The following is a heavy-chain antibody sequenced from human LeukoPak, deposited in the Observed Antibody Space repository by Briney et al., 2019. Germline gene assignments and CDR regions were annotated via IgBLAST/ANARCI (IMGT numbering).Heavy chain of an antibody. CDR1: GFTFSSYA. CDR2: IGGSGAIT. V-gene: IGHV3-23*01. Sequence: GGSLRLSCAASGFTFSSYAMTWVRQAPGKGLEWVSSIGGSGAITYYADSVKGRFTISRDSSKNTLYLHMNSLRAEDTAVYYCAKDQFDPWGQGTLVTVSS. J-gene: IGHJ5*02. CDR3: AKDQFDP.